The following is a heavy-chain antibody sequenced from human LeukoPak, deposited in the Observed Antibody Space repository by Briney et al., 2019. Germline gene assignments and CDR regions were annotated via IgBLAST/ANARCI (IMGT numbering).Heavy chain of an antibody. CDR1: GGSISSSSYY. Sequence: SETLSLTCTVSGGSISSSSYYWGWIRQPPGKGLEWIGSIYYSGSTYYNPSLKSRVTISVDKSKNQFSLKLSSVTAADTAVYYCARVGGTAMAQGYYWGQGTLVTVSS. CDR2: IYYSGST. V-gene: IGHV4-39*07. CDR3: ARVGGTAMAQGYY. J-gene: IGHJ4*02. D-gene: IGHD5-18*01.